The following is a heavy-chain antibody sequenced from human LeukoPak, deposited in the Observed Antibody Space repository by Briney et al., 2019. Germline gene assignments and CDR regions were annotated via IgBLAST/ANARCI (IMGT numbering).Heavy chain of an antibody. V-gene: IGHV3-21*01. CDR1: GFTFSSYS. Sequence: GGSLRLSCAASGFTFSSYSMNWVRQAPGKGLEWVSSISSSSSYIYYADSVKGRFTISRDNAKNSLYLQMNSLRAEDTAVYYCAKGYCSGGSCYLSYWGQGTLVTVSS. D-gene: IGHD2-15*01. CDR2: ISSSSSYI. J-gene: IGHJ4*02. CDR3: AKGYCSGGSCYLSY.